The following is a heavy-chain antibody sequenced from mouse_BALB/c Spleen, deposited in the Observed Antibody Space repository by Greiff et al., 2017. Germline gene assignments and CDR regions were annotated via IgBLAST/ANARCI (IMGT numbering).Heavy chain of an antibody. J-gene: IGHJ4*01. Sequence: EVQLVESGGGLVKPGGSLKLSCAASGFTFSSYAMSWVRQTPEKRLEWVASISSGGSTYYPDSVKGRFTISRDNARNILYLQMSSLRSEDTAMYYCARFYSSDYWGQGTSVTVSS. CDR3: ARFYSSDY. CDR2: ISSGGST. D-gene: IGHD1-1*01. V-gene: IGHV5-6-5*01. CDR1: GFTFSSYA.